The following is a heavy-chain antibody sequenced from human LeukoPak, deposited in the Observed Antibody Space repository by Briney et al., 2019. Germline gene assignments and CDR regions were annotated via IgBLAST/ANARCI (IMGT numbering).Heavy chain of an antibody. CDR3: ARRMGATPAAEYFQH. D-gene: IGHD1-26*01. V-gene: IGHV1-2*02. CDR2: INPNSGGT. Sequence: ASVKVSCKASGYTFTGYYMHWVRPAPGQGLEWMGWINPNSGGTNYAQKFQGRVTMTRDTSISTAYMELSRLRSDDTAVYYCARRMGATPAAEYFQHWGQGTLVTVSS. CDR1: GYTFTGYY. J-gene: IGHJ1*01.